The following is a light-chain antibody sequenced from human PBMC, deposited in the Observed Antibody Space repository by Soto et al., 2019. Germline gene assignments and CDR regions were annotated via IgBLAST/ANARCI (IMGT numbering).Light chain of an antibody. Sequence: QTVVTQPPSASGTPGQRVTISCSGSSSNIGSNIVNWYQQLPRTAPKLLIYSNNQRPSGVPDRFSGSKSGTSASLAIRGLQSEDEADYYCATWEDSLNGWVFGGGTKLTVL. CDR1: SSNIGSNI. CDR2: SNN. CDR3: ATWEDSLNGWV. J-gene: IGLJ3*02. V-gene: IGLV1-44*01.